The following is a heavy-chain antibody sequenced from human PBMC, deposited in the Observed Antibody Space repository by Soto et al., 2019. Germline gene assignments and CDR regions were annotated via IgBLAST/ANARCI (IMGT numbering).Heavy chain of an antibody. Sequence: QVQLQESGPGLVKPSQTLSLTCTVSGGSISSGGYYWSWIRQHPGKGLEWIGYIYYSGSTYYNPSLESHVSISVDTSKTQFSLKLSSVTAADSAVYYCAGGGRRPPGMDVWGQGTTVTVSS. J-gene: IGHJ6*02. V-gene: IGHV4-31*01. CDR2: IYYSGST. CDR3: AGGGRRPPGMDV. CDR1: GGSISSGGYY.